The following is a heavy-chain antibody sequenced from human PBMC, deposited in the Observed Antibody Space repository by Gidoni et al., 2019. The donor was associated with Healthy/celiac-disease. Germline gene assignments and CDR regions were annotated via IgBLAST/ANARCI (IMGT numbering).Heavy chain of an antibody. CDR1: GFTFSSRG. CDR2: ISYDGSNK. J-gene: IGHJ6*02. D-gene: IGHD3-10*01. V-gene: IGHV3-30*18. CDR3: AKETYYYGSGLGGMDV. Sequence: QVQLVAAGGGVVQPGRSLRLSCPAPGFTFSSRGMHWVRQAPGMGLEWVAVISYDGSNKYYADSVKGRFTISRDNSKNTLYLQMNSLRAENTAVYYCAKETYYYGSGLGGMDVWGQGTTVTVSS.